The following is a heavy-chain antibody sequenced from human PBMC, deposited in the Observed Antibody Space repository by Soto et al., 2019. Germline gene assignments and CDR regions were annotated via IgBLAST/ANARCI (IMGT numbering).Heavy chain of an antibody. Sequence: GASVKVSCKASGYTFTGYYMHWVRQAPGQGLEWMGWINPNSGGTNYAQKFQGWVTMIRDTSISTAYMELSRLRSDDTAVYYCASTVVTNPTYDAFDIWGQGTMVTVS. CDR1: GYTFTGYY. D-gene: IGHD2-15*01. CDR3: ASTVVTNPTYDAFDI. J-gene: IGHJ3*02. V-gene: IGHV1-2*04. CDR2: INPNSGGT.